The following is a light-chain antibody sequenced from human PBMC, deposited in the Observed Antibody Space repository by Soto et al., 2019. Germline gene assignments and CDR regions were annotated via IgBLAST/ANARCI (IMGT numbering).Light chain of an antibody. CDR3: QQYDKWPQT. V-gene: IGKV3-11*01. CDR2: ESS. Sequence: EIVLTHSPATLSLSPCERATLSGRASQNLASNLAWYQQKPGQSPRLPIYESSDRATGIAARFSGGGSGAEYTLTISSLQSEDFAVYYCQQYDKWPQTFGQGTKVDIK. J-gene: IGKJ1*01. CDR1: QNLASN.